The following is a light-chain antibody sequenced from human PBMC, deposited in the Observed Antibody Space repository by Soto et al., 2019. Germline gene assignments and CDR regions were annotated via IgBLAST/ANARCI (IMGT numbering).Light chain of an antibody. Sequence: DIQLTQSPSFLSASVGDRVTITCRASQGLSSDLAWYQQKPGKAPKLLIYAASTLQSGVPSRFSDSRDATEFTHTISSLQPKDFATYYCQQRNSYPITFGQGTRLEIK. CDR3: QQRNSYPIT. J-gene: IGKJ5*01. CDR2: AAS. CDR1: QGLSSD. V-gene: IGKV1-9*01.